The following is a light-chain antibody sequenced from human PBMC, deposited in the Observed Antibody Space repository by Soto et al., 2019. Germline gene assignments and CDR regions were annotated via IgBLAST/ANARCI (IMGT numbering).Light chain of an antibody. CDR3: QQNYSPLLFT. V-gene: IGKV1-39*01. J-gene: IGKJ3*01. CDR2: AAS. CDR1: QSIGTY. Sequence: DIQMTQSPSSLSASVGDRVTITCRASQSIGTYLNWYQQKPGKAPNLLIYAASSWQTGVPSRFSGSGSGTDFTLTISSLQPEDFATYYCQQNYSPLLFTFGPGTTVDIK.